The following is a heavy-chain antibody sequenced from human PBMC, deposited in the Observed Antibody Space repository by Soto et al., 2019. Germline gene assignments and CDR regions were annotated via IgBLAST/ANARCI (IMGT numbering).Heavy chain of an antibody. D-gene: IGHD1-7*01. V-gene: IGHV3-23*01. CDR1: GFTFSSYG. CDR3: AKDRPAWGNYGFYSDF. CDR2: SSATGAGT. Sequence: EVQLLESGGGLVQPGGSLRLSCAASGFTFSSYGMTWVRQAPGKGLEWVAFSSATGAGTYYADSVKGRFTISRDNAKNTLYLEITSLRAYDPAVYYCAKDRPAWGNYGFYSDFWGQGALVIVSS. J-gene: IGHJ4*02.